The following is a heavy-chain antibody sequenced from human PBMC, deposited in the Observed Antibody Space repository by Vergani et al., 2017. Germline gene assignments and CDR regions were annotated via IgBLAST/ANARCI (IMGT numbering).Heavy chain of an antibody. CDR2: IKSKTDGGTT. CDR1: GFTFSNAW. CDR3: TGHDVGWVYYYGMDV. V-gene: IGHV3-15*01. Sequence: EVQLVESGGGLVKPGGSLRLSCAASGFTFSNAWMSWVRQAPGKGLEWVGRIKSKTDGGTTDYAAPVKGRFTIARDDSKNTAYLQMNSLKTEDTAVYYCTGHDVGWVYYYGMDVWGQGTTVTVSS. D-gene: IGHD6-19*01. J-gene: IGHJ6*02.